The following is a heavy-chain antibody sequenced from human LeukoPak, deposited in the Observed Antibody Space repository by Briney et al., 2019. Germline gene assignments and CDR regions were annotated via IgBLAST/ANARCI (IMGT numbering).Heavy chain of an antibody. D-gene: IGHD3-3*01. CDR2: ISVSGGDT. V-gene: IGHV3-23*01. Sequence: GGSLRLSCAASGFTFSAFAMGWGRQAPGKGRGGVAAISVSGGDTNYADSVKGRFTISRDNSKSTMVLQMNSLSGDDTAVYFCAKGHYDDWYHFDYWGQGALVTVSS. CDR3: AKGHYDDWYHFDY. CDR1: GFTFSAFA. J-gene: IGHJ4*02.